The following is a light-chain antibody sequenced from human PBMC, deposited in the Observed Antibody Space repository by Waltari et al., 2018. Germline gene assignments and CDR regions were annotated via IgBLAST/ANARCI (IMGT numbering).Light chain of an antibody. CDR2: RAS. V-gene: IGKV4-1*01. J-gene: IGKJ2*01. Sequence: DTVMTQSPDSLAVSLGERATINCKSSESLFYSPDNNSYFASYQQKPGQPPQLLLSRASTRESGVPDRFSGRGSGTDFTLTISSLQAADVAVYFCQQYYSTPYTFGRGTRLEI. CDR1: ESLFYSPDNNSY. CDR3: QQYYSTPYT.